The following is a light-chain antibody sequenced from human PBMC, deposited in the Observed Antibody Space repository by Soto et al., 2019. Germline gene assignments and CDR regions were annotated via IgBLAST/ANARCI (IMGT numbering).Light chain of an antibody. V-gene: IGLV2-23*01. J-gene: IGLJ2*01. CDR1: SGDVGSYKL. Sequence: QSALTQPASVSGSPGQSITISCTGTSGDVGSYKLVSWYQQHPGKAPKLIIYEGNQRPSGLSNRFSGTKSGNTASLTISGLQAEDEADYCCCSYAGSRTWVFGGGTKVTVL. CDR3: CSYAGSRTWV. CDR2: EGN.